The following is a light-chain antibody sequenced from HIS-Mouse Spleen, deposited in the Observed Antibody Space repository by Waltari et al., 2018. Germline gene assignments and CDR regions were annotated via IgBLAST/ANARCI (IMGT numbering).Light chain of an antibody. Sequence: QSALTQPASVSGSPGQSITISCTGTSSYVGSYNLVSWYQQPPGKAPKLMIYEGSKRPSGVSNRFSGSKSGNTASLTISGLQAEDEADYYCCSYAGSSTFYVVFGGGTKLTVL. CDR1: SSYVGSYNL. J-gene: IGLJ2*01. CDR2: EGS. CDR3: CSYAGSSTFYVV. V-gene: IGLV2-23*01.